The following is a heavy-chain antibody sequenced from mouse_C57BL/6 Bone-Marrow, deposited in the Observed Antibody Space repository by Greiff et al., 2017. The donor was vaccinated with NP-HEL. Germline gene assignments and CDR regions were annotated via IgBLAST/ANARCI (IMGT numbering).Heavy chain of an antibody. D-gene: IGHD1-1*01. CDR2: ISYDGSN. CDR1: GYSITSGYY. J-gene: IGHJ1*03. CDR3: ARGRVTTVVAYWYFDV. Sequence: EVKLVESGPGLVKPSQSLSLTCSVTGYSITSGYYWNWIRQFPGNKLEWMGYISYDGSNNYNPSLKNRITITRDTSKNQFFLKLNSVTTEDTATYYCARGRVTTVVAYWYFDVWGTGTTVTVSS. V-gene: IGHV3-6*01.